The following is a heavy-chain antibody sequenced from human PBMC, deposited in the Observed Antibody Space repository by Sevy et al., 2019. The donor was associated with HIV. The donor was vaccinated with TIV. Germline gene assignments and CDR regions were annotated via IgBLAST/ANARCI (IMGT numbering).Heavy chain of an antibody. J-gene: IGHJ4*02. CDR1: GGSITSLY. Sequence: SETLSLTCTVSGGSITSLYWNWIRQPPGKGLEWIANINYNGHINYNPSLKSRVTLSLDTSKNQSSLRLSSVTAADTARYYCAGENAWGRGYSWGQGTLVTVSS. CDR3: AGENAWGRGYS. CDR2: INYNGHI. V-gene: IGHV4-59*08. D-gene: IGHD1-26*01.